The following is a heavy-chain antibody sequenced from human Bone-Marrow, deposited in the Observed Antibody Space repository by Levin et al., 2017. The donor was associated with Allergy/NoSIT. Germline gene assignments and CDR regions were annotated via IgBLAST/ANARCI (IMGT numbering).Heavy chain of an antibody. CDR1: GFTFNIYG. CDR2: ISYDESKK. Sequence: QRGESLKISCAASGFTFNIYGMHWVRQAPGKGLEWVALISYDESKKNYVDSVKGRFTISRDISKSTLYLHLNSLRAEDTAVYYCAKSWGGYGYDYGMDVWGQGTTVTVS. J-gene: IGHJ6*02. V-gene: IGHV3-30*18. D-gene: IGHD3-3*01. CDR3: AKSWGGYGYDYGMDV.